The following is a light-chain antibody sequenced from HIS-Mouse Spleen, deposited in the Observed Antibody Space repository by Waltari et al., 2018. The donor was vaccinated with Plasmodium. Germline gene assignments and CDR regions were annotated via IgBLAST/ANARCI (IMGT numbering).Light chain of an antibody. CDR2: AAS. J-gene: IGKJ2*01. Sequence: AIQMTQSPSSLSASVGDRVTITCRASQGIRNDLGWYQQKPGKAPKLLISAASSLQSGVPSRFSGSGFGTDFTLTISSLQPEDFATYYCLQDYNYPYTFGHGTKLEIK. CDR1: QGIRND. CDR3: LQDYNYPYT. V-gene: IGKV1-6*01.